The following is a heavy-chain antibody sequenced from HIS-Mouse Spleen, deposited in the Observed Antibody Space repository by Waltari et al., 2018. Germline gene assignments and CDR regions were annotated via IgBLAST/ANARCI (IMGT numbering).Heavy chain of an antibody. D-gene: IGHD2-21*01. CDR3: ARAKNGRGTGIVDY. CDR1: GGSISSSSYY. CDR2: IYYSGGT. J-gene: IGHJ4*02. V-gene: IGHV4-39*07. Sequence: QLQLQESGPGLVKPSETLSLTCTVSGGSISSSSYYWGWIRQPPGKGLEWIGSIYYSGGTYYNPALKSRVSISVDTSNNQFSRKLSSVTAADTAVYYCARAKNGRGTGIVDYWGQGTLVTVSS.